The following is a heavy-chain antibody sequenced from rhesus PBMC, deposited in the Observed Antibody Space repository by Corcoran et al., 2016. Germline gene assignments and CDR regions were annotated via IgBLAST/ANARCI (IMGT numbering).Heavy chain of an antibody. CDR1: GGSISSSY. CDR2: IYGSGSST. CDR3: ARGHYFDY. V-gene: IGHV4-169*01. Sequence: QLQLQESGPGLVKPSETLSVTCAVSGGSISSSYWSGIRQAPGKGLEWIGYIYGSGSSTNYNPSLKSRVTLSVDTSKNQLSLKLSSVTAADTAVYYCARGHYFDYWGQGVLVTVSS. J-gene: IGHJ4*01.